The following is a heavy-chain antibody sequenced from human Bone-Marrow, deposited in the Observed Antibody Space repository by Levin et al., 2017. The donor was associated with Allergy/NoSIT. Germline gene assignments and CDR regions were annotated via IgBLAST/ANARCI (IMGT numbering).Heavy chain of an antibody. Sequence: LSLPCAASKFTFPKAWMSWVRQAPGKGLEWVGRIKTKSDGGTTDYAAPVKGRFTISRDDSKNMLYLQMNSLKTEDTAMYYCTTRYYYDSNGDRSSGFWGQGTLVTVSS. CDR2: IKTKSDGGTT. V-gene: IGHV3-15*01. D-gene: IGHD3-22*01. CDR3: TTRYYYDSNGDRSSGF. CDR1: KFTFPKAW. J-gene: IGHJ4*02.